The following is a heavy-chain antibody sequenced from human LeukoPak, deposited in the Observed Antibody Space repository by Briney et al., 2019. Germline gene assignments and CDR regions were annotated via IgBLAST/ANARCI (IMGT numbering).Heavy chain of an antibody. CDR2: INHSGST. V-gene: IGHV4-34*01. CDR1: GGSFSGYY. CDR3: ASRPYYYDSSGYYLDY. Sequence: SETLSLTCAVYGGSFSGYYWSWIRQPPGKGLEWIGEINHSGSTNYNPSLKSRVTISVDTSKNQFSLNLSSVTAADTAVYYCASRPYYYDSSGYYLDYWGQGTLVTVSS. J-gene: IGHJ4*02. D-gene: IGHD3-22*01.